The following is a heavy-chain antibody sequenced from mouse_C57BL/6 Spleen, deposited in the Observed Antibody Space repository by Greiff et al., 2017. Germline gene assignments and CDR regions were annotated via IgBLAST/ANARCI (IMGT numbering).Heavy chain of an antibody. CDR2: ILPGSGST. D-gene: IGHD1-1*01. CDR3: ASYGSSSAWYFGG. V-gene: IGHV1-9*01. CDR1: GYTFTGYW. Sequence: VQLLQSGAELMKPGASVKLSCTATGYTFTGYWIEWVKQRPGHGLEWIGEILPGSGSTNYNEKFKGKATFTANTSTNTAYMQLSSLTTEDTAIYSGASYGSSSAWYFGGWGTGTTVTVAS. J-gene: IGHJ1*03.